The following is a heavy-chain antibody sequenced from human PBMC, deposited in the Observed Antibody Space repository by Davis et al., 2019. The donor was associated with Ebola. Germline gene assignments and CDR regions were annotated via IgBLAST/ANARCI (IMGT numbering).Heavy chain of an antibody. CDR3: ARLTRFGDLDY. J-gene: IGHJ4*02. CDR2: GNT. D-gene: IGHD3-10*01. V-gene: IGHV4-59*08. Sequence: GNTDYNPSLTSRVIISVDTSKNQFSLKLSSVTAADTAVYYCARLTRFGDLDYWGQGTLVTVSS.